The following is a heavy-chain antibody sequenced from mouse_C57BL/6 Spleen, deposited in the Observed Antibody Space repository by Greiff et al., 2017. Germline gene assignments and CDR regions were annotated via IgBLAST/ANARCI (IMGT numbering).Heavy chain of an antibody. CDR2: INPNNGGT. Sequence: EVKLMESGPELVKPGASVKMSCKASGYTLTDYNMHWVKQSHGKSLEWIGYINPNNGGTSYNQKFKGKATLTVNKSSSTAYMELRSLTSEDSAVYYCARSGLRRGGIDYWGQGTTLTVSS. CDR1: GYTLTDYN. V-gene: IGHV1-22*01. J-gene: IGHJ2*01. CDR3: ARSGLRRGGIDY. D-gene: IGHD2-2*01.